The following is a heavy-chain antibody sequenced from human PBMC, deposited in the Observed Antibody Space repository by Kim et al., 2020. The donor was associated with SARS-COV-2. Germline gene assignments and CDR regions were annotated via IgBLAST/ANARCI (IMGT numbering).Heavy chain of an antibody. Sequence: QKFQGSVTITADESTSTAYMELSSLRSEDTAVYYCARCPIAAAGLYPFDYWGQGTLVTVSS. J-gene: IGHJ4*02. D-gene: IGHD6-13*01. V-gene: IGHV1-69*01. CDR3: ARCPIAAAGLYPFDY.